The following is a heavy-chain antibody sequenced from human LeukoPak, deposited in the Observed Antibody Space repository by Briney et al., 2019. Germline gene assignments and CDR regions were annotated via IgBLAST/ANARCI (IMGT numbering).Heavy chain of an antibody. CDR3: ARVRMDDSRMPFSYYMDV. J-gene: IGHJ6*03. Sequence: ASVKVSCKASGYTFTSYGISWVRPAPGQGIEWMGWISAYNGNTNYAQQLQGRVTITTDTSPRTAYMELRSLRSDDKAVYYCARVRMDDSRMPFSYYMDVWGKGTTVTVSS. D-gene: IGHD1-14*01. V-gene: IGHV1-18*01. CDR2: ISAYNGNT. CDR1: GYTFTSYG.